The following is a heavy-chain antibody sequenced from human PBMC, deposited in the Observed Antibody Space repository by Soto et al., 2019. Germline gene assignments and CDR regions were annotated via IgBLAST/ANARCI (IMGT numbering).Heavy chain of an antibody. D-gene: IGHD5-18*01. J-gene: IGHJ5*02. CDR1: GYTFTNND. V-gene: IGHV1-8*02. Sequence: ASVKVSCTASGYTFTNNDVIWVRQAPGQGLEWMGWMNPGSGDTGYAQKFQGRVTMTRDISIATAYMELNSLTSEDTAIYYCARMESFGSLNWFDPWGQGTLVTVS. CDR3: ARMESFGSLNWFDP. CDR2: MNPGSGDT.